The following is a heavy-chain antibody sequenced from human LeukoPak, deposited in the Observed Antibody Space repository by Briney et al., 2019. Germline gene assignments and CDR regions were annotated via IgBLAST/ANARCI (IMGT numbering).Heavy chain of an antibody. CDR1: GFTFSTYW. V-gene: IGHV3-74*01. Sequence: PGGSLRLSCAASGFTFSTYWMNWVRQPPGKGLVWVSRINSDGSSTTYADSVMGRFTISRDNATNTLFLQMNSLRADDPAVYYCARSTSHYYYYYMDVWGKGTTVTISS. CDR3: ARSTSHYYYYYMDV. J-gene: IGHJ6*03. CDR2: INSDGSST.